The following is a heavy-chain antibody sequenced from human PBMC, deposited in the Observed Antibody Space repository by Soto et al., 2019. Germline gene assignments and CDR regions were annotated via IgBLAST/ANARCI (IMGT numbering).Heavy chain of an antibody. D-gene: IGHD3-10*01. CDR2: ISAYNGGT. CDR1: GYTFSNYG. V-gene: IGHV1-2*02. J-gene: IGHJ3*02. Sequence: ASVKVSCKTAGYTFSNYGITWVRQAPGQRLEWLGWISAYNGGTNYAQKFQGRVTMTRDTSISTAYMELSRLRSDDTAVYYCARRILWFGELLERDAFDIWGQGTMVTVSS. CDR3: ARRILWFGELLERDAFDI.